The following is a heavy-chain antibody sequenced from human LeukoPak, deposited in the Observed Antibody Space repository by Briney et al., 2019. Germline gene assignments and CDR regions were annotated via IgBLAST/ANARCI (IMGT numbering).Heavy chain of an antibody. D-gene: IGHD3-22*01. J-gene: IGHJ4*02. Sequence: PSETLSLTCTVSGDSISSSYWSWIRQPPGKRLEWVGYVHYTGKTNYNPSLNNRVTISVDMSKNQFSLTLTSVTLADTAVYYCARGYYDRSGSSNPFDSWGQGTLVTVSA. CDR2: VHYTGKT. V-gene: IGHV4-59*01. CDR1: GDSISSSY. CDR3: ARGYYDRSGSSNPFDS.